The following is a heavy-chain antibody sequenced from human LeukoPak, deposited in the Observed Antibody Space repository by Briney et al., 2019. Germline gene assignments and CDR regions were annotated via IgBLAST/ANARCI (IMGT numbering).Heavy chain of an antibody. J-gene: IGHJ3*02. CDR3: ARGPLQMGYYDSSGLGAFDI. D-gene: IGHD3-22*01. CDR1: GFTFSSYS. V-gene: IGHV3-48*04. Sequence: GGSLRLSCAASGFTFSSYSMNWVRQAPGKGLEWVSYISSESGTIYYADSVRGRFTISRDNAKNSLYLQMNSLRAEDTAVYYCARGPLQMGYYDSSGLGAFDIWGQGTMVTVSS. CDR2: ISSESGTI.